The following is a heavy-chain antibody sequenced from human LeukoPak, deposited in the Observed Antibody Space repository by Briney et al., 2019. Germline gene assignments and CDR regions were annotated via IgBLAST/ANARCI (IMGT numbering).Heavy chain of an antibody. J-gene: IGHJ6*04. V-gene: IGHV1-3*01. CDR3: ARATRVSYGMDV. CDR1: GYTFTSYA. CDR2: INAGNGNT. Sequence: ASVKVSCKASGYTFTSYAMHWVRQAPGQRLEWMGWINAGNGNTKYSQKFQGRVTITRDTSASTAYMELSSLGSEDTAVYYCARATRVSYGMDVWGKGTTVTVSS. D-gene: IGHD3-10*01.